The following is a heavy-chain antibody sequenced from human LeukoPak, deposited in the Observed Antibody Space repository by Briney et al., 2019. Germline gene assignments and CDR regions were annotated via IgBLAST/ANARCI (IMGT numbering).Heavy chain of an antibody. CDR1: DGSITNYD. CDR2: VHYSGTA. D-gene: IGHD4-17*01. J-gene: IGHJ4*02. V-gene: IGHV4-59*01. CDR3: ARGYGDFRVEGRYFYS. Sequence: SETLSLTCTVSDGSITNYDWSWVRQPPGKGLEFIGHVHYSGTANYNPSLESRVTISIDTSKKHFFLNLKSVTAADTAVYYCARGYGDFRVEGRYFYSWGQGTLVTVSS.